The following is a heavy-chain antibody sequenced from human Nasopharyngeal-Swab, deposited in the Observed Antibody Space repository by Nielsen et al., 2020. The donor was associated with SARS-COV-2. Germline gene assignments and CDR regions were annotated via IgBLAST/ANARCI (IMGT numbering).Heavy chain of an antibody. CDR3: ARDGCRTITCQGGGNWFDP. V-gene: IGHV1-46*01. Sequence: ASVKVSCQASGYTFTTYPMHWLRHPPGQGLEWMVIINPSGGRTRYAQKFQGRVTMTRDTSTSTVYMELSSLRSEDTAVYYCARDGCRTITCQGGGNWFDPWGQGTLVTVSS. CDR2: INPSGGRT. D-gene: IGHD1-14*01. J-gene: IGHJ5*02. CDR1: GYTFTTYP.